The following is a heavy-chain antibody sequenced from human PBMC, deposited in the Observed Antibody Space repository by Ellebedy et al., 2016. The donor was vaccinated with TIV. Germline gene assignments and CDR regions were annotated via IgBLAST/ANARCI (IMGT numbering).Heavy chain of an antibody. D-gene: IGHD3-10*01. V-gene: IGHV3-13*01. CDR2: IGTAGDT. J-gene: IGHJ4*02. CDR1: GFTFSSYD. CDR3: ARDGYGSGGFDY. Sequence: GESLKISXAASGFTFSSYDMHWVRQATGKGLEWVSAIGTAGDTYYPGSVKGRFTISRENAKNSLYLQMNSLRAGDTAVYYCARDGYGSGGFDYWGQGTLVTVSS.